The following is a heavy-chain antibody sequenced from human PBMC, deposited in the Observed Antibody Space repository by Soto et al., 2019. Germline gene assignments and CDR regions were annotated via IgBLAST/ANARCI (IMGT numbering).Heavy chain of an antibody. V-gene: IGHV1-8*01. CDR1: GGTFSSYD. D-gene: IGHD4-17*01. Sequence: GASVKVSCKTSGGTFSSYDINWVRQAPGQGLEYMGWVSPENRNAGYAPQFRGRVSMTADTSINTVYLELTTLTYEDTAVYYCEVTTGYWGQGTMVTVSS. CDR2: VSPENRNA. J-gene: IGHJ4*02. CDR3: EVTTGY.